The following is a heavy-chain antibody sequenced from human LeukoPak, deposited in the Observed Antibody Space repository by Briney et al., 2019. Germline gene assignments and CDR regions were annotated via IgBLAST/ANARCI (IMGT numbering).Heavy chain of an antibody. CDR1: GFTVSSNY. CDR2: LYSGGST. Sequence: GGSLRLSCAASGFTVSSNYMRWVRQAPGKGLEWVSVLYSGGSTYYADSVKGRFTISRDNSKNTLYLQMNSLRAEDTAVYYCAREGRLPDYYDSSGHPYYFDYWGQGTLVTVSS. J-gene: IGHJ4*02. V-gene: IGHV3-66*01. CDR3: AREGRLPDYYDSSGHPYYFDY. D-gene: IGHD3-22*01.